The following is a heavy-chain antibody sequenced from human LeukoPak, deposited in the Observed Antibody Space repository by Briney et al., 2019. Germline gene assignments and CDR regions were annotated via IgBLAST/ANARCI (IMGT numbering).Heavy chain of an antibody. CDR1: GGSISSYY. CDR3: ARAAGDSPPYYYYMDV. V-gene: IGHV4-59*01. D-gene: IGHD3-10*01. CDR2: IYYSGST. Sequence: SETLSLTCTVSGGSISSYYWSWIRQPPGKGLEWIGYIYYSGSTNYNPSLKSRVTISVDTSKNQFSLKLSSVTAADTAVYYCARAAGDSPPYYYYMDVWGKGTTVTVSS. J-gene: IGHJ6*03.